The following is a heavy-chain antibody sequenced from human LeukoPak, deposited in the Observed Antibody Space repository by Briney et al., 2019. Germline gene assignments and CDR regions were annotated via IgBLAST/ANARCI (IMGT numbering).Heavy chain of an antibody. D-gene: IGHD6-6*01. V-gene: IGHV1-58*01. CDR1: GCTFTSSA. Sequence: SVKVSCKASGCTFTSSAVQWVRQARGQRLEWIGWIVVGSGHANYAQKFQERVTITMDRSTSTAYMELSSLRSEDTAVYYGARGVAARPFHYWGQGTLVTVSS. J-gene: IGHJ4*02. CDR2: IVVGSGHA. CDR3: ARGVAARPFHY.